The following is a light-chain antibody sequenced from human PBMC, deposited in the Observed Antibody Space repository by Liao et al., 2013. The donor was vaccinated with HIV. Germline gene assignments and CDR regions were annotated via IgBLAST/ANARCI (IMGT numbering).Light chain of an antibody. CDR2: QDN. CDR3: QAWDSSTNYV. Sequence: SYELTQPLSVSVSPGQTASITCSGDYLGDKYASWYQHKPGQAPVLVIYQDNKRPSGIPERFSGSNSGNTATLTISGTQALDEADYYCQAWDSSTNYVFGTGTQVTVL. CDR1: YLGDKY. J-gene: IGLJ1*01. V-gene: IGLV3-1*01.